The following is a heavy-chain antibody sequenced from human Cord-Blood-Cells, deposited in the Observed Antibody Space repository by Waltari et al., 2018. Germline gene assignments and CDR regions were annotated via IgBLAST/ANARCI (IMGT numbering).Heavy chain of an antibody. V-gene: IGHV4-39*01. CDR3: ARHSREWLLLSYFDY. CDR1: GGPIRSSSSY. Sequence: QLQLQESGPGLVKPSEILSLTCTVSGGPIRSSSSYWGWIRQPPGKGLDWIGSIYYSGSTYYNPSLKSRVTISVDTSKNQFSLKRSSVTAADTAVYYCARHSREWLLLSYFDYWGQGTLVTVSS. J-gene: IGHJ4*02. CDR2: IYYSGST. D-gene: IGHD3-3*01.